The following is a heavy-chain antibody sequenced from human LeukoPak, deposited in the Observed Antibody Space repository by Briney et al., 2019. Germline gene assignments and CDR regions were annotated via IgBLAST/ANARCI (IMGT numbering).Heavy chain of an antibody. CDR1: GYTFTSYG. CDR2: ISAYNGNT. D-gene: IGHD4-17*01. J-gene: IGHJ3*02. Sequence: GASVKVSCKASGYTFTSYGISWVRQAPGQGLEWMGWISAYNGNTNYAQKLQGRVTMTTDTSTSTAYMELRSLRSDDTTVYYCARDAAMTTVTVLAFDIWGQGTMVTVSS. V-gene: IGHV1-18*01. CDR3: ARDAAMTTVTVLAFDI.